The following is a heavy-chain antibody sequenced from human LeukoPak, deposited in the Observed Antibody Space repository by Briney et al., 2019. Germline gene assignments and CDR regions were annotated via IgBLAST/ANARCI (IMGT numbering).Heavy chain of an antibody. V-gene: IGHV3-48*03. CDR3: ARRAGNIVVVPAAMDS. D-gene: IGHD2-2*01. J-gene: IGHJ5*01. Sequence: GGSLRLSCAASGSIFSAFEMNWVHQAPGKGLEWVSYISSLGYTMYYADSAKGRFTISRDNGKNSLYLQMNSLRLEDTAVYYCARRAGNIVVVPAAMDSWGQGTLVTVSS. CDR1: GSIFSAFE. CDR2: ISSLGYTM.